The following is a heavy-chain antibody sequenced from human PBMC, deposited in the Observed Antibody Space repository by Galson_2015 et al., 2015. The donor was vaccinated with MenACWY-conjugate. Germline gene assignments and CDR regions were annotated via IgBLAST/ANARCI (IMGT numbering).Heavy chain of an antibody. V-gene: IGHV1-18*01. J-gene: IGHJ6*02. CDR1: GYMFTSYG. Sequence: SVKVSCKASGYMFTSYGISWVRQAPGQGLEWIGRISGKNENTKYAQKFQDRVAVTTDASTTTAYMELTALKFDDTALYYCARDSQCGMDLWGQGTTVIVS. CDR3: ARDSQCGMDL. CDR2: ISGKNENT. D-gene: IGHD2-21*01.